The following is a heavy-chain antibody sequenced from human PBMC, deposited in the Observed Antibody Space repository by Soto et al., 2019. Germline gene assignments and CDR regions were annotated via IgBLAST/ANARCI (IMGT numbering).Heavy chain of an antibody. D-gene: IGHD1-7*01. CDR3: ASLGTTMTSFDY. V-gene: IGHV4-4*02. Sequence: SETLSLTCAVSGGSTSSSNWWTWVRQPPGKGLEWIGQIFHSGTTNYNPSLKSRVIISLDKSKNQFSLQLSSVTAADTAVYYCASLGTTMTSFDYWGKGTLVTVSS. CDR1: GGSTSSSNW. J-gene: IGHJ4*02. CDR2: IFHSGTT.